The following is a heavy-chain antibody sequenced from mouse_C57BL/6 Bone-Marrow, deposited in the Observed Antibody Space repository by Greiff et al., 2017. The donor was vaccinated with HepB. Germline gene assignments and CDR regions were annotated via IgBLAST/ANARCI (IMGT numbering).Heavy chain of an antibody. CDR2: ISSGSSTI. D-gene: IGHD1-1*01. J-gene: IGHJ1*03. Sequence: EVQVVESGGGLVKPGGSLKLSCAASGFTFSDYGMHWVRQAPEKGLEWVAYISSGSSTIYYADTVKGRFTISRDNAKNTLFLQMTSLRSEDTAMYYCARKDYYGSHWYFDVWGTGTTVTVSS. CDR3: ARKDYYGSHWYFDV. CDR1: GFTFSDYG. V-gene: IGHV5-17*01.